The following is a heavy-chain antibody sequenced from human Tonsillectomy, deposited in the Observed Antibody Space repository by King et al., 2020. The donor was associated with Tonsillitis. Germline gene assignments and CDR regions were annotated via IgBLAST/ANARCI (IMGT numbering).Heavy chain of an antibody. CDR2: INHSGST. V-gene: IGHV4-34*01. J-gene: IGHJ4*02. CDR3: MSTGGG. Sequence: VQLQQWGAGLLKPSETLSLTCAVYGGSFSGYYWSWIRQPPGKGLEWIGEINHSGSTNYNPSLKSRVTISVDTSKNQFSLKLRSVTTADTAIYYCMSTGGGWGQGTLVTVSS. D-gene: IGHD1-14*01. CDR1: GGSFSGYY.